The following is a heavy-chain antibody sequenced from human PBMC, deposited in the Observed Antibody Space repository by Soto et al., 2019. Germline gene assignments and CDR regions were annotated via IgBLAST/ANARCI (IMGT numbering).Heavy chain of an antibody. CDR2: IWHDGNNK. CDR3: ASDLVGASDSYGLDV. V-gene: IGHV3-33*01. J-gene: IGHJ6*02. D-gene: IGHD1-26*01. Sequence: GASLKISCAASGFTFSNYGMHWVRQAPGKGLEWVAIIWHDGNNKYYADSVRGRFIISRDNSKNRLYLQMNSLRAEDTAVYYCASDLVGASDSYGLDVWGQGTPVTVSS. CDR1: GFTFSNYG.